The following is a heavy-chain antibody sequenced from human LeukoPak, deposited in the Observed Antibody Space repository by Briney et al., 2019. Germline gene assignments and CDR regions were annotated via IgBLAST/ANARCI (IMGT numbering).Heavy chain of an antibody. J-gene: IGHJ6*03. CDR1: GYVFINYY. CDR2: FNPQSGDT. CDR3: TSRGFWSGVGFNSYYMDV. D-gene: IGHD3-3*01. V-gene: IGHV1-2*02. Sequence: ASVKVSRKASGYVFINYYMHWVRQAPGQGLEWMGCFNPQSGDTKYAQNFQGRVTMTGDTSISTAYLELSSLRSDDTAVYYCTSRGFWSGVGFNSYYMDVWGKGTTVTVSS.